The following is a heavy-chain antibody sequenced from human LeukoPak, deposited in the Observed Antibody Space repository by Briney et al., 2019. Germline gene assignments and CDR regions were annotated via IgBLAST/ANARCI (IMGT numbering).Heavy chain of an antibody. CDR3: AGAGEYSSPRI. J-gene: IGHJ4*02. Sequence: ASVKVSCKASGYTFTGYYMHWVRQAPGQGLEWMGWINPNSGGTNYAQKFQGRVTVTRDTSTSTVYMELSSLRSEDTAVYYCAGAGEYSSPRIWGQGTLVTVSS. CDR2: INPNSGGT. CDR1: GYTFTGYY. V-gene: IGHV1-2*02. D-gene: IGHD6-6*01.